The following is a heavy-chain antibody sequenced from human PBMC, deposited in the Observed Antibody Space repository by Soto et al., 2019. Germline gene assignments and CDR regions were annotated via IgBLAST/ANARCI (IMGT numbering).Heavy chain of an antibody. CDR2: IYYSGST. CDR1: GDSMSSGAYY. Sequence: SSETLSLTCSVSGDSMSSGAYYWNWIRQHPGKGLEWIAYIYYSGSTYYNPSLRSRINISVDTSKSQFSLKLTSVTDADTAVYYCASSYSGYLDNWGQGTLVTVSS. D-gene: IGHD3-22*01. CDR3: ASSYSGYLDN. J-gene: IGHJ4*02. V-gene: IGHV4-31*03.